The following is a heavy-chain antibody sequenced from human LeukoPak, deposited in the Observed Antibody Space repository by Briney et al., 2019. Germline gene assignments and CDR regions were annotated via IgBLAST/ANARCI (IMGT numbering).Heavy chain of an antibody. CDR1: GFTFSSYS. V-gene: IGHV3-21*01. J-gene: IGHJ4*02. D-gene: IGHD2-21*01. CDR2: ISSSSSYI. CDR3: AREGDGYFNY. Sequence: GGSLRLSCAASGFTFSSYSMSWVRQAPGKGLEWVSSISSSSSYIYYADSVKGRFTISRDNAKNSLYLQMNSLRAEDTAVYYCAREGDGYFNYWGQGTLVTVSS.